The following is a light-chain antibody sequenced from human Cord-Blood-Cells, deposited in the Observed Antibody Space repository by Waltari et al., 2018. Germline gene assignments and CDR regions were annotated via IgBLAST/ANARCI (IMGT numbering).Light chain of an antibody. J-gene: IGKJ2*01. CDR2: DAS. CDR3: QQYDNLPPYT. Sequence: DIQMTHSPSSLSASVGYRVTLTCQASQDINNYSNWYQQKPGKAPKLLIYDASNLETGVPSRFSGSGSGTDFTFTISSLQPEDIATYYCQQYDNLPPYTFGQGTKLEIK. V-gene: IGKV1-33*01. CDR1: QDINNY.